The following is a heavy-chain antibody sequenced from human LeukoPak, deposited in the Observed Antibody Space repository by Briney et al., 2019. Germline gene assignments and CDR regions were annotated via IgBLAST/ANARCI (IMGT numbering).Heavy chain of an antibody. Sequence: GGSLRLSCAAPGFTFSSYEMHWVRQAPGKGLEWVSYISSSGSTIYYADSVKGRFTISRDNAKNSQYLQMNSLRAEDTAVYYCARDSESGWSDYWGQGTLVTVSS. J-gene: IGHJ4*02. D-gene: IGHD6-19*01. V-gene: IGHV3-48*03. CDR2: ISSSGSTI. CDR1: GFTFSSYE. CDR3: ARDSESGWSDY.